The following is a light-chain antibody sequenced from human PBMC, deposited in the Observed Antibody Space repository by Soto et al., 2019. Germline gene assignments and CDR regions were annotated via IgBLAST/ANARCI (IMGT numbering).Light chain of an antibody. J-gene: IGKJ1*01. CDR1: QSVRSS. Sequence: EILLTQSPATLSLSPGERATLSCRASQSVRSSLAWYPQKPGQAPRLLIYDASTRATGIPGRFSGSGSGTAFTLTISNLEPEDFAVYYCQQRSSWHLTFGQGVQVEIK. CDR3: QQRSSWHLT. CDR2: DAS. V-gene: IGKV3-11*01.